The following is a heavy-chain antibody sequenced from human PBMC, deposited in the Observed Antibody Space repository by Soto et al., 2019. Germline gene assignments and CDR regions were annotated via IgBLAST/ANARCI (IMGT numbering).Heavy chain of an antibody. CDR3: AKANLYCSSTSCYDY. J-gene: IGHJ4*02. Sequence: PGGSLRLSCAASGFTFSSYAMSWVRQAPGKGLEWVSVISGSGGRINYADSVKGRFTISRDNSKNTLYLQMNSLRGEDTAVYYCAKANLYCSSTSCYDYWGQGTLVTVSS. V-gene: IGHV3-23*01. D-gene: IGHD2-2*01. CDR2: ISGSGGRI. CDR1: GFTFSSYA.